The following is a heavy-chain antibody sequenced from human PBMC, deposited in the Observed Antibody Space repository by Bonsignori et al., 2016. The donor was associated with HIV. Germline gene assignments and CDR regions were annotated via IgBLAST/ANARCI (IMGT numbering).Heavy chain of an antibody. Sequence: WIRQPPGKGLEWIGSIYRSGSTFSNTSLRSRLTLSVDTSNNYFSLKLSSVTAADTAVYYCARHGMVDGKPAPEYWGPGTLVTVSS. J-gene: IGHJ4*02. V-gene: IGHV4-38-2*01. D-gene: IGHD3-10*01. CDR2: IYRSGST. CDR3: ARHGMVDGKPAPEY.